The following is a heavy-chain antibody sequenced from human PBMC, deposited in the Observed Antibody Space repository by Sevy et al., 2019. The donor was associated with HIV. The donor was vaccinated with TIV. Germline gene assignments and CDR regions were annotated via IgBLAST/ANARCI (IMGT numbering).Heavy chain of an antibody. D-gene: IGHD1-26*01. CDR1: GFTFDDYT. Sequence: GGSLRLSCAASGFTFDDYTMNWVRQAPGKGLEWVSGISWSSGNIAYADSVEGRFTISRDNAKNSLYLQMNSLRVEDTALYYCVKDRSGSYCFEYWGQGTLVTVSS. CDR2: ISWSSGNI. J-gene: IGHJ4*02. CDR3: VKDRSGSYCFEY. V-gene: IGHV3-9*01.